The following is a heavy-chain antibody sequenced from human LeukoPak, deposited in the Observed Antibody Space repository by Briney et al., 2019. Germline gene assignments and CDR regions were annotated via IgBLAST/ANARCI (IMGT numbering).Heavy chain of an antibody. CDR1: GGSISSSGYY. J-gene: IGHJ3*02. V-gene: IGHV4-39*07. CDR2: MYYSGST. D-gene: IGHD6-6*01. CDR3: ARAQQLANAFDI. Sequence: SETLSLTCTVSGGSISSSGYYWGWIRQPPGKGLEWIGSMYYSGSTYYNPSLKSRVTISVEKSKNQFSLKLSSVTAADTAVYYCARAQQLANAFDIWGQGTMVTVSS.